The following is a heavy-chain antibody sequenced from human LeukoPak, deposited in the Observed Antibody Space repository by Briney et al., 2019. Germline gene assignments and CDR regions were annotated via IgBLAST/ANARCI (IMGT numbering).Heavy chain of an antibody. CDR1: GGSISSSSYY. D-gene: IGHD6-13*01. J-gene: IGHJ4*02. V-gene: IGHV4-39*01. Sequence: SETLSLTCTVSGGSISSSSYYWGWIRQPPRKGLEWIGSIYYSGSTYYNPSLKSRVTISVDTSKNQFSLKLSSVTAADTAVYYCARQLYSSSCLDYWGQGTLVTVSS. CDR2: IYYSGST. CDR3: ARQLYSSSCLDY.